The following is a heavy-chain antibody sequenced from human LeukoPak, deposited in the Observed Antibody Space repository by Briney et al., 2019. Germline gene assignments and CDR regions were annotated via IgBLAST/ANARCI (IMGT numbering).Heavy chain of an antibody. CDR2: ISAYSGNT. CDR3: ARAGLILSTGIAAAGVPKPFDY. V-gene: IGHV1-18*01. J-gene: IGHJ4*02. D-gene: IGHD6-13*01. CDR1: GYTFTSYG. Sequence: ASVKVSCKASGYTFTSYGISWVRQAPGQGLEWMGWISAYSGNTNYAQKLQGRVTMTTDTSTSTAYMELRSLRSDDTAVYYCARAGLILSTGIAAAGVPKPFDYWGQGTLVTVSS.